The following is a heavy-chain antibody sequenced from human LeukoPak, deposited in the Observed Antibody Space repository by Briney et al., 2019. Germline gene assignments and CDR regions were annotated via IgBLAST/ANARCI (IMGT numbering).Heavy chain of an antibody. CDR3: TRSFRDSPVDP. Sequence: SETLSLTCTVSGGSISTNNYYWGWIRQPPGMGLEWIGSIYYTGRTYYNPSLKSRVTISVDTSKNQFSLKLSSVTAADTAVYCCTRSFRDSPVDPWGQGTLVTVSS. CDR1: GGSISTNNYY. J-gene: IGHJ5*02. D-gene: IGHD1-14*01. CDR2: IYYTGRT. V-gene: IGHV4-39*01.